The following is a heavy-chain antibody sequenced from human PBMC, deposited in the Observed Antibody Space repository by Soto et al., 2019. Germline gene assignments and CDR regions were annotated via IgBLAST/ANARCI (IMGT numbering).Heavy chain of an antibody. V-gene: IGHV3-30*14. CDR2: KTYDGSKK. J-gene: IGHJ5*02. CDR3: ARAYGGNPALFDP. D-gene: IGHD4-17*01. CDR1: GFTFTNYA. Sequence: GGSLRLSCAASGFTFTNYAMHWVRQAPGKGLEWVAVKTYDGSKKYYADSVKGRFTISRDNSKNTLYLQMNSLRAEDTAVYYCARAYGGNPALFDPWGQGTLVTVSS.